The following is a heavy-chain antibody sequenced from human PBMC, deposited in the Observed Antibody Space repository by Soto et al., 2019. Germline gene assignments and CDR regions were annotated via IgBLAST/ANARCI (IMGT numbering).Heavy chain of an antibody. CDR3: ARSPGRDYYCSGSYDYYYGMDV. Sequence: GESLKISCKGSGYSFTSYWISWVRQMPGKGLEWMGRIDPSDSYTNYSPSFQGHVTISADKSISTAYLQWSSLKASDTAMYYCARSPGRDYYCSGSYDYYYGMDVWGQGTTVTVSS. D-gene: IGHD3-10*01. CDR1: GYSFTSYW. CDR2: IDPSDSYT. J-gene: IGHJ6*02. V-gene: IGHV5-10-1*01.